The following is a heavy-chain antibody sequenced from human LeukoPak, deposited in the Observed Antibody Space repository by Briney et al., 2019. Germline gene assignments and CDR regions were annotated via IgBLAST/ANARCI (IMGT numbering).Heavy chain of an antibody. J-gene: IGHJ5*02. CDR2: INPNSGGT. CDR1: GYTFTGYY. D-gene: IGHD2-2*01. V-gene: IGHV1-2*02. Sequence: VASVKVSCKASGYTFTGYYMHWVRQAPGQGLEWMGWINPNSGGTNYAQKFQGRVTMTRDTSISTAYMEPSRLRSDDTAVYYCARRAGKIVVVPAAILFDPWGQGTLVTVSS. CDR3: ARRAGKIVVVPAAILFDP.